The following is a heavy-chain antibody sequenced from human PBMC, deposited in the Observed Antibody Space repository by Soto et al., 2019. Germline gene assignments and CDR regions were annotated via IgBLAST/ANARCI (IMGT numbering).Heavy chain of an antibody. V-gene: IGHV3-23*01. CDR1: GFTFPNYA. D-gene: IGHD4-17*01. CDR2: IRSSGSST. Sequence: EVHLLESGGGLVQPGGSLRLSCAASGFTFPNYAMSWVRQAPGKGLEWVSAIRSSGSSTWYADSVKGRFTISRDNSKKTLYLQMNSLRVEDTAVYSCAKAYGDYPYWYFDLWGRGTLVTVSS. J-gene: IGHJ2*01. CDR3: AKAYGDYPYWYFDL.